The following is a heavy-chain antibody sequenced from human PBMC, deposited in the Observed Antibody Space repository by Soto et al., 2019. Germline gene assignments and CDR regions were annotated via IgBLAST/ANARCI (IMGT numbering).Heavy chain of an antibody. CDR2: ISAHNGNT. D-gene: IGHD1-1*01. V-gene: IGHV1-18*01. CDR3: ARGMNGDY. J-gene: IGHJ4*02. Sequence: QVHLVQSGAEVKKPGASVKVSCKGSGYDFTTYGITWVRQAPGQGLEWMAWISAHNGNTDYAQKLQGRVTVTRDTSTSTPYMELRSLRPDDTAGYYWARGMNGDYWRQGALVTVSP. CDR1: GYDFTTYG.